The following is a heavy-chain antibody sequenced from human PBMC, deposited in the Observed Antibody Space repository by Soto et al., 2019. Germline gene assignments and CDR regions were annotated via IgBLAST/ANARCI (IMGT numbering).Heavy chain of an antibody. Sequence: QVQMQESGPGLVRPSQTLSLSCAVSGASLTSGDYYWNWIRQSPGKGLEWIGYIYYNGDTDYNPARKGRVTFALDTSKNHLSLKMTSLTAADTAVYFCARENTARGGYFDYWGPGSLVTISS. CDR1: GASLTSGDYY. D-gene: IGHD3-10*01. V-gene: IGHV4-30-4*01. CDR3: ARENTARGGYFDY. J-gene: IGHJ4*02. CDR2: IYYNGDT.